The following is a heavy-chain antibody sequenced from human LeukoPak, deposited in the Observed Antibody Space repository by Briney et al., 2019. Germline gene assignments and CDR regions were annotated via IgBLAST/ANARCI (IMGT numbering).Heavy chain of an antibody. Sequence: SETLSLTCTVSGGPISSRSYSWGWIRQPPGKGLEWIGSMYYTGNTDYNPSLKSRLTMSVDTSKDQFSLKLSSVTAADTAVYFCAKGYTNGVNQEVWLDPWGQGTLVTVSS. CDR2: MYYTGNT. CDR1: GGPISSRSYS. J-gene: IGHJ5*02. CDR3: AKGYTNGVNQEVWLDP. D-gene: IGHD2-8*01. V-gene: IGHV4-39*07.